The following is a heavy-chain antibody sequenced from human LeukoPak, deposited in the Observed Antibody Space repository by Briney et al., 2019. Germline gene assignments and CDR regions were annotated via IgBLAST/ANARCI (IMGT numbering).Heavy chain of an antibody. CDR1: GGSISSYY. Sequence: SETLSLTCTVSGGSISSYYWSWIRQPAGKGLEWIGRIYTSGSTNYNPSLKSRVTMSVDTSKNQFSLKLSSVTAADTAVYYCAREGGDSSFYPYYYYGMDVWGQGTTVTVSS. J-gene: IGHJ6*02. CDR2: IYTSGST. V-gene: IGHV4-4*07. CDR3: AREGGDSSFYPYYYYGMDV. D-gene: IGHD6-13*01.